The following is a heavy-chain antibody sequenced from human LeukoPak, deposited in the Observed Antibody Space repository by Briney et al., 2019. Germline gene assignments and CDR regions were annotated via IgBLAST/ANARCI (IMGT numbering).Heavy chain of an antibody. Sequence: SETLSLTCTVSGGSISSGDYYWSWIRQPPGKGLEWIGYIYYSGSTYYNPSLKSRVTISVDTSKNQFSLKLSSVTAADTAVYYCARSSIAARPSLPFDYWGQGTLVTVSS. D-gene: IGHD6-6*01. V-gene: IGHV4-30-4*08. CDR2: IYYSGST. J-gene: IGHJ4*02. CDR1: GGSISSGDYY. CDR3: ARSSIAARPSLPFDY.